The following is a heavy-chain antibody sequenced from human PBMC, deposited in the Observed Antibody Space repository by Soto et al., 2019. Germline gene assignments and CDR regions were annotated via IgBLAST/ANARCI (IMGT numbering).Heavy chain of an antibody. CDR2: IYYSGST. CDR3: ARHDVYVWYYFDY. Sequence: PSETLSLTCTVSGGSISSSSYYWGWIRQPPGKGLEWIGSIYYSGSTYYNPSLKSRVTISVDTSKNQFSLKLSSVTAADTAVYYCARHDVYVWYYFDYWGQGTLVTVSS. V-gene: IGHV4-39*01. CDR1: GGSISSSSYY. J-gene: IGHJ4*02. D-gene: IGHD3-16*01.